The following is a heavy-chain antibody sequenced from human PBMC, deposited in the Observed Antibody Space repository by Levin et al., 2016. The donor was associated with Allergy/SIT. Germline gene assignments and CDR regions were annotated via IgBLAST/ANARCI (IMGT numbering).Heavy chain of an antibody. CDR2: INSDGSST. CDR1: GFTFSSYW. V-gene: IGHV3-74*01. D-gene: IGHD5-24*01. J-gene: IGHJ4*02. CDR3: ARGGSGAAGWLQKIDY. Sequence: GGSLRLSCAASGFTFSSYWMHWVRQAPGKGLVWVSRINSDGSSTSYADSVKGRFTISRDNAKNTLYLQMNSLRAEDTAVYYCARGGSGAAGWLQKIDYWGQGTLVTVSS.